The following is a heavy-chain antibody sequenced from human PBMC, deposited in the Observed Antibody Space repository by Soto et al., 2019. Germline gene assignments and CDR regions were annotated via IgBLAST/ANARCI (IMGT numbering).Heavy chain of an antibody. CDR1: GGTFSSYA. CDR3: ARVAYDSRGPDFDP. D-gene: IGHD3-22*01. V-gene: IGHV1-69*06. J-gene: IGHJ5*02. Sequence: SVKVSCKASGGTFSSYAISWVRLAPGQGLEWMGGIIPIFGTANYAQKFQGRVTITADKSTSTAYMELSSLRSEDTAVYYCARVAYDSRGPDFDPWGQGTLVTVSS. CDR2: IIPIFGTA.